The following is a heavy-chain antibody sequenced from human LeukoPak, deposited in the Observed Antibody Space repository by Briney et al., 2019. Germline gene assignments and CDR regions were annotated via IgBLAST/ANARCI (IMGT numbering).Heavy chain of an antibody. V-gene: IGHV4-59*08. CDR2: GYNSGNT. Sequence: SETLSLTCTGSGASISTYYWNWLRQPPGKGLEWIGYGYNSGNTYYNPSLNSRASISQDTSKNQLSLKVNSVTDADTAVYYCARHPGVGANDTFDLWGQGTMVTISS. J-gene: IGHJ3*01. CDR3: ARHPGVGANDTFDL. D-gene: IGHD1-26*01. CDR1: GASISTYY.